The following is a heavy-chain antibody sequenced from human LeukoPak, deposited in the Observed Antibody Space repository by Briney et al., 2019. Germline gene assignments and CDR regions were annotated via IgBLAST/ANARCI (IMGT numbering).Heavy chain of an antibody. J-gene: IGHJ6*04. CDR2: IGGSSGDST. CDR1: GFTFSSHG. Sequence: PGGSLRLSCAASGFTFSSHGMNWVRQAPGKGLEWVSGIGGSSGDSTYYADSVKGRFTISRDNSKNTLYLQMNSLRAEDTAVYYCAKDPARYGSGSPYGGWDVWGKGTTVTISS. V-gene: IGHV3-23*01. D-gene: IGHD3-10*01. CDR3: AKDPARYGSGSPYGGWDV.